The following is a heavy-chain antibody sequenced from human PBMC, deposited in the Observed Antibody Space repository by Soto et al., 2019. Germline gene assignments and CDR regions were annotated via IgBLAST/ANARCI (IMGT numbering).Heavy chain of an antibody. V-gene: IGHV1-69*02. CDR3: ARVDVVVTANAAFDI. CDR2: IIPILGIA. D-gene: IGHD2-21*02. J-gene: IGHJ3*02. Sequence: SVKVSCKASGGTFSSYTISWVRQAPGQGLERMGRIIPILGIANYAQKFQGRVTITADKSTSTAYMELSSLRSEDTAVYYCARVDVVVTANAAFDIWGQGTMVTVSS. CDR1: GGTFSSYT.